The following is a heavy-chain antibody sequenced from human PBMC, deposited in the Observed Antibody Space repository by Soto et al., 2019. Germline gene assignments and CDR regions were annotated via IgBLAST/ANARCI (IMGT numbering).Heavy chain of an antibody. CDR3: ATSYARKRNWFDP. CDR1: GGSMSSYY. D-gene: IGHD4-17*01. Sequence: SDTLSLSCTASGGSMSSYYWSWIRQPPGKGLELIGYIYNTGSTNYNPSLKSRVTISVDTSKNQFSLKLSSVTAADTAVYYCATSYARKRNWFDPWGQGTLVTVS. CDR2: IYNTGST. J-gene: IGHJ5*02. V-gene: IGHV4-59*07.